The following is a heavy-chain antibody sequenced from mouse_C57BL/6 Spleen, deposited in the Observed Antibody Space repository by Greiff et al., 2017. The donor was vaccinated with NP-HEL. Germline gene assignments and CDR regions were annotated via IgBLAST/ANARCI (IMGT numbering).Heavy chain of an antibody. CDR1: GYTFTSYW. J-gene: IGHJ2*01. D-gene: IGHD1-1*01. Sequence: QVQLQQSGAELVKPGASVKLSCKASGYTFTSYWMQWVKQRPGQGLEWIGEIDPSDSYTNYNQKFKGKATLTVDTSSSTAYMQLSSLTSEDSAGYYCARYYDYYFDYWGQGTTLTVSS. CDR2: IDPSDSYT. V-gene: IGHV1-50*01. CDR3: ARYYDYYFDY.